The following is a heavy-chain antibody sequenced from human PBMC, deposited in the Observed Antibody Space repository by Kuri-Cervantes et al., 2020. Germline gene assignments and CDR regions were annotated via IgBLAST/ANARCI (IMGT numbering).Heavy chain of an antibody. CDR2: IYYSGST. CDR1: GGSISSGDYY. Sequence: SETLSLTCTVSGGSISSGDYYWSWIRQPPGKGLEWIGYIYYSGSTYYNPSLKSRVTISVDTSKNQFSLKLSSVTAADTAVYYCARASPTGYIDYWGQGTLVTVSS. CDR3: ARASPTGYIDY. J-gene: IGHJ4*02. V-gene: IGHV4-30-4*01. D-gene: IGHD4-17*01.